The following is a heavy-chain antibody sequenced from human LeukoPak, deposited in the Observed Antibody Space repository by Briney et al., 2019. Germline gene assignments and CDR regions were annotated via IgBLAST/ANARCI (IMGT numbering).Heavy chain of an antibody. J-gene: IGHJ4*02. CDR3: ARDYSVDYYGSGSYYYFDC. D-gene: IGHD3-10*01. V-gene: IGHV1-69*06. CDR1: GGTFSSYA. Sequence: GSSVKVSCKASGGTFSSYAISWLRQAPGQGLEWMGGIIPIFGTANYAQKFQGRVTITGDKSTSTAYIELRSLRSEDTAVYYCARDYSVDYYGSGSYYYFDCWGQGTLVTVSS. CDR2: IIPIFGTA.